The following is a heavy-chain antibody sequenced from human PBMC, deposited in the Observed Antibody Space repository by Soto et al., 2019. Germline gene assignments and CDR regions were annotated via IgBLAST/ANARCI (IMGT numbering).Heavy chain of an antibody. Sequence: QVQLQQWGAGLLKPSETLSLTCAVYGGSFSGYYWSWIRQPPGKGLEWIGEINHSGSTNYNPSLKSRVTISVDTSKNQWSLKLSSVAAAETAVYYCASGWGYLLTGRVLDYWGQGTLVTVSS. V-gene: IGHV4-34*01. D-gene: IGHD3-9*01. CDR3: ASGWGYLLTGRVLDY. J-gene: IGHJ4*02. CDR2: INHSGST. CDR1: GGSFSGYY.